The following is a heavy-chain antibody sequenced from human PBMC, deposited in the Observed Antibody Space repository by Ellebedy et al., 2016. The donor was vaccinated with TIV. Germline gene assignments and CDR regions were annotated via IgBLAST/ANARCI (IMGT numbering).Heavy chain of an antibody. CDR3: ARGDCGGDCYPLYKYYYYYGLDV. V-gene: IGHV1-46*04. D-gene: IGHD2-21*02. CDR2: INPSGGST. J-gene: IGHJ6*02. Sequence: ASVKVSCKASGYTFTNYYMHWVRQAPGQGLEWMGLINPSGGSTRYAQRLQGRVTMTWDTSPSTVYMELSSLRSEDTAVYYCARGDCGGDCYPLYKYYYYYGLDVWGQGTTVTVSS. CDR1: GYTFTNYY.